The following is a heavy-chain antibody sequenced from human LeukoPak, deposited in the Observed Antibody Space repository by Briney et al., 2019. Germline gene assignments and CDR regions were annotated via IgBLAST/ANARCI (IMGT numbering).Heavy chain of an antibody. D-gene: IGHD5-12*01. CDR1: GYTFTGYY. CDR3: ARAGYDWILYGMDV. Sequence: ASVKVSCKASGYTFTGYYMHWVRQAPGQGLEWMGWINPNSGGTNYAQKFQGRVTMTRDTSISTAYMELSRLRSDDTAVYYCARAGYDWILYGMDVWGQGTTVTVSS. V-gene: IGHV1-2*02. CDR2: INPNSGGT. J-gene: IGHJ6*02.